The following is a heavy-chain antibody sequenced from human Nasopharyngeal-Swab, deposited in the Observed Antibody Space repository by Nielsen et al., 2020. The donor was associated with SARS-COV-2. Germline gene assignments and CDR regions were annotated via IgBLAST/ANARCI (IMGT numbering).Heavy chain of an antibody. CDR3: ARVDRGGTYFSQYFYYMDV. D-gene: IGHD1-26*01. J-gene: IGHJ6*03. Sequence: VRQPPGKGLEWVAVISNDGSDKLYADSVKGRFSISRDTSRSAVYLQMNSLRGEDTALYYCARVDRGGTYFSQYFYYMDVWGTGTTVTVSS. V-gene: IGHV3-30*03. CDR2: ISNDGSDK.